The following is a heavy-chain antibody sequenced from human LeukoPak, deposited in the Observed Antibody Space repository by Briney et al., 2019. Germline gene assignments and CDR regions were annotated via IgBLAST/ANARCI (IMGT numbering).Heavy chain of an antibody. Sequence: SETLSLTCAVYGGSFSGYYWSWIRQPPGKGLEWIGEITHGGSTNYNPSLKSRVTMSVDTSKNQFSLKLSSVTAADTAVYYCARGIQLERHSGMDVWGKGTTVTVSS. D-gene: IGHD1-1*01. CDR3: ARGIQLERHSGMDV. CDR1: GGSFSGYY. J-gene: IGHJ6*04. V-gene: IGHV4-34*01. CDR2: ITHGGST.